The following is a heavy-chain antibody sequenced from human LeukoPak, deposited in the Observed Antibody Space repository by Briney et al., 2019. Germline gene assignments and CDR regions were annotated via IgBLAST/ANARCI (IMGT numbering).Heavy chain of an antibody. V-gene: IGHV3-11*06. CDR2: ISSSSYT. Sequence: GGFLKLSCAASGFIFSDYYMTWIRQAPGKGLEWISYISSSSYTDYADSVKGRFTISRDNAKNSLYLQMDSLRAEDTAVYYCARDGRGYYDSSGYPDYWGQGTLVTVSS. J-gene: IGHJ4*02. CDR1: GFIFSDYY. D-gene: IGHD3-22*01. CDR3: ARDGRGYYDSSGYPDY.